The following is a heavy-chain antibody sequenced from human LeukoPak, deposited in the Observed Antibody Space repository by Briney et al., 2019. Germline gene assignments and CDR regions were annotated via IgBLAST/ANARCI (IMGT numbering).Heavy chain of an antibody. Sequence: SETLSLTCIVSGGSISSYYWSWIRQPPGKRLEWIGYIDYSGGTNYNPSLKSRVTISVDTSKNQFSLKLNSVTAADTAVYYCARGPQFSSTCTFDPWGQGTLVTVSS. CDR3: ARGPQFSSTCTFDP. V-gene: IGHV4-59*12. D-gene: IGHD6-6*01. J-gene: IGHJ5*02. CDR1: GGSISSYY. CDR2: IDYSGGT.